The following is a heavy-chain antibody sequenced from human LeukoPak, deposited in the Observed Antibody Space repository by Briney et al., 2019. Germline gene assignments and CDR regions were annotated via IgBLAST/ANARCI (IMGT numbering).Heavy chain of an antibody. CDR1: TFTFSAYT. J-gene: IGHJ6*04. CDR3: VRESPTVSRSMDV. Sequence: PGGSLRLSCAASTFTFSAYTMNWVRQAPGKGLEWVSSISRTRCEIFYEDSVKGRFTISRDDAENSLYLHMNSMRAEKTDVYYCVRESPTVSRSMDVWEKRTMVTASS. D-gene: IGHD4-11*01. CDR2: ISRTRCEI. V-gene: IGHV3-21*01.